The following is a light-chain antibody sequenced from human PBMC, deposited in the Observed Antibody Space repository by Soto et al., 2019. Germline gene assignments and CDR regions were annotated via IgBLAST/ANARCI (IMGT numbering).Light chain of an antibody. CDR2: DVS. J-gene: IGLJ1*01. CDR1: SSDIGTYNH. CDR3: CSCTTSYTYV. V-gene: IGLV2-14*03. Sequence: QSALTQPASVSGSPEQSITISCTGTSSDIGTYNHVSGYQQLPGKSPKLIIHDVSNRPSGVSDRFSSSKSGNTASLTISGLQAEDEADYSCCSCTTSYTYVFGSWTKVTAL.